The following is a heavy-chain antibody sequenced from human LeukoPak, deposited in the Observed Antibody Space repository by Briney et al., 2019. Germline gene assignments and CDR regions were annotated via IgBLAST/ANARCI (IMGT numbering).Heavy chain of an antibody. V-gene: IGHV3-23*01. D-gene: IGHD3-10*01. CDR3: AKDYYGSGSYYNVVEY. Sequence: GGSLRLSCAASGFTFSSYAMSWVRQASGKGLEWVSGISGSGGSTYYADSAKGRFTISRDNSKNSLYLQMNSLRAEDTAVYYCAKDYYGSGSYYNVVEYWGQGTLVTVSS. CDR2: ISGSGGST. CDR1: GFTFSSYA. J-gene: IGHJ4*02.